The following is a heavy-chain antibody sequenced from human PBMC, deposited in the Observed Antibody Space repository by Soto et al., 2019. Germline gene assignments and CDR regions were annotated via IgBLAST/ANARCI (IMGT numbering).Heavy chain of an antibody. CDR1: GFTFSSYA. V-gene: IGHV3-23*01. CDR3: GKDPNGDYFGAFEF. D-gene: IGHD4-17*01. CDR2: ITGSGDYT. J-gene: IGHJ3*01. Sequence: EVQMLESGGGLVQPGGSLRLSCAASGFTFSSYALTWVRQAPGKGLEWVSSITGSGDYTRYTDSVKGRFTITRDYAKNTLFLQMKSLRADASAIYYCGKDPNGDYFGAFEFWGQWTMVTVSS.